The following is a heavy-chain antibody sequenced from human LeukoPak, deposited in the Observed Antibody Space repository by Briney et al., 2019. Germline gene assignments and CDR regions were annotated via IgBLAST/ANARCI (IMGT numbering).Heavy chain of an antibody. CDR3: ARRNWGSPYAFDI. J-gene: IGHJ3*02. D-gene: IGHD7-27*01. Sequence: GSLRLSCSASGFTFSNYAMIWVRQAPGKGLEWIGYIYYSGSTNYNPSLKSRVTISVDTSKNQFSLKLSSVTAADTAVYYCARRNWGSPYAFDIWGQGTMVTVSS. CDR2: IYYSGST. V-gene: IGHV4-59*08. CDR1: GFTFSNYA.